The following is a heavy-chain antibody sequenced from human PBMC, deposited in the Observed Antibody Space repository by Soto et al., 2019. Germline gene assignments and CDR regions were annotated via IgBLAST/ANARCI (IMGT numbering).Heavy chain of an antibody. Sequence: VKFSGKTSGDTFTGHYMPPVRHAPGQGLEWMGWINPNSGGTNYAQKFQGRVTMTRDTSISTAYMELSRMRSDDTAVYYCARELEWHRDYWGKGTLLTASS. CDR2: INPNSGGT. J-gene: IGHJ4*02. CDR1: GDTFTGHY. V-gene: IGHV1-2*02. D-gene: IGHD3-3*01. CDR3: ARELEWHRDY.